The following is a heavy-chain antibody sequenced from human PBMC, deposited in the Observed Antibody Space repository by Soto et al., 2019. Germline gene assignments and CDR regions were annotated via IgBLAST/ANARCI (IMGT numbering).Heavy chain of an antibody. CDR3: ARQGSNGAYYYYGMDV. CDR2: IYPGDSDT. V-gene: IGHV5-51*01. D-gene: IGHD3-16*01. J-gene: IGHJ6*02. CDR1: GYRFYSYW. Sequence: GAALNLSCKGSGYRFYSYWIAWVRQTTGQGLEWMGIIYPGDSDTRYSPSFEGQVTISADKSNSTAYLRWSSLKASDTAMYYCARQGSNGAYYYYGMDVWGQGTTVTVSS.